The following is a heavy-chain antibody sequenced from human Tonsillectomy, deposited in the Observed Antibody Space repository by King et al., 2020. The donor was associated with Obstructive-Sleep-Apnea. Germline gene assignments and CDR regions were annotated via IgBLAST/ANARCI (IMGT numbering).Heavy chain of an antibody. CDR1: GFTFSSYG. CDR2: TRFSGSIK. V-gene: IGHV3-30*02. CDR3: AKDVATTQGSDAFDI. J-gene: IGHJ3*02. D-gene: IGHD2-15*01. Sequence: QLVESGGGVVQPGGALRLSCAASGFTFSSYGMHWVRQAPGQGLGWGAFTRFSGSIKYYADSVKGRFTISRDNSKNTLYLQMYSLRAEDTAVYYCAKDVATTQGSDAFDIWGQGTTVTVSS.